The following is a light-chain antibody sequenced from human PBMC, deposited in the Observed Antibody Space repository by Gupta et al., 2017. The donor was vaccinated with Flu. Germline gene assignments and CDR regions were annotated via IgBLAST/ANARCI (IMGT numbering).Light chain of an antibody. Sequence: DIVMTQTPLSSPVTLGQPASISCRSSQSRVHSDGRTYLNWIQQRPGQPPRLLIYESSNRVSGVPDRFSDSGAGTDFTLKISRVETEDVGVYYCRQAKQGPWTFGQGTKVEIK. J-gene: IGKJ1*01. V-gene: IGKV2-24*01. CDR2: ESS. CDR1: QSRVHSDGRTY. CDR3: RQAKQGPWT.